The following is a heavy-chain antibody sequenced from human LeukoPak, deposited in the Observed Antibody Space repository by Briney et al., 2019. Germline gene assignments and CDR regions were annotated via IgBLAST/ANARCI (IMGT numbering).Heavy chain of an antibody. V-gene: IGHV4-38-2*02. CDR1: GYSISSGYY. J-gene: IGHJ4*02. Sequence: PSETLSLTCTVSGYSISSGYYWGWIRQPPGKGLEWIGSIYHSGSTYYNPSLKSRVTISVDTSKNQFSLKLSSVTAADTAVYYCAGQLNYDSSGYYYGFDYWGQGTLVTVSS. D-gene: IGHD3-22*01. CDR2: IYHSGST. CDR3: AGQLNYDSSGYYYGFDY.